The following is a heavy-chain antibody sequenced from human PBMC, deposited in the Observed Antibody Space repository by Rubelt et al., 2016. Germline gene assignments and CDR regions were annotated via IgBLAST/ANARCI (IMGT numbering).Heavy chain of an antibody. CDR1: GYSFTSYW. CDR2: IDPSDSYT. D-gene: IGHD4-23*01. J-gene: IGHJ5*02. V-gene: IGHV5-10-1*01. Sequence: EVLLVQSGAEVKKPGESLRISCKGSGYSFTSYWISWVRQMPGKGLEWMGRIDPSDSYTNYSPPFQGQVTISSDKSISTAYLQWSSLKASDTAMYYCARHAGDGGNSEDWFDPWGQGTLVTVSS. CDR3: ARHAGDGGNSEDWFDP.